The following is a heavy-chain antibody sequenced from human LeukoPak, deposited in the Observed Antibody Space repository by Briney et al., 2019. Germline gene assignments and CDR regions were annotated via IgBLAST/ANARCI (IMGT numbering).Heavy chain of an antibody. CDR2: IYYSGST. Sequence: SDTLSLTCTVSGGSISSYYWRWIRQPPGKGLEWIGYIYYSGSTNYNPSLKSRVTISVDTSKNQFSLKLSSVTAADTAVYYCARGVKIEYSSSSRNWYFDLWGRGTLVTVSS. D-gene: IGHD6-6*01. CDR3: ARGVKIEYSSSSRNWYFDL. CDR1: GGSISSYY. J-gene: IGHJ2*01. V-gene: IGHV4-59*08.